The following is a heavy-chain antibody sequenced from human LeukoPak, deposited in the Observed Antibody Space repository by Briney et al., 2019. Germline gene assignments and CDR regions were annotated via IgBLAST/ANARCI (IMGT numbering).Heavy chain of an antibody. J-gene: IGHJ5*02. D-gene: IGHD3-22*01. V-gene: IGHV4-4*07. CDR2: IHASGST. Sequence: SETLSLTCTVSGVSISSYYWSWNRQPAGKGLEWIGRIHASGSTSYNPSLKSRVTMSVDTSKNQFCLKLSSVTAADTAVYYCARDRYYYDSSGYYAWFDPWGQGTLVTVSS. CDR1: GVSISSYY. CDR3: ARDRYYYDSSGYYAWFDP.